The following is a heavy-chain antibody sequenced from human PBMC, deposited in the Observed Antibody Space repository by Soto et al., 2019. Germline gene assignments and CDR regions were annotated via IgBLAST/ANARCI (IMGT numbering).Heavy chain of an antibody. CDR3: ARDYYKYYDSSGYYRSPAY. CDR2: ISTRSSMI. V-gene: IGHV3-48*01. J-gene: IGHJ4*02. Sequence: GGSLRLSCVASGFTFSAYRMYWVRQAPGKGLQWVSYISTRSSMIHYADSVRGRFTISRDDAKNSLYLQMNSLRAEDTAVYYCARDYYKYYDSSGYYRSPAYWGQGTLVTVSS. CDR1: GFTFSAYR. D-gene: IGHD3-22*01.